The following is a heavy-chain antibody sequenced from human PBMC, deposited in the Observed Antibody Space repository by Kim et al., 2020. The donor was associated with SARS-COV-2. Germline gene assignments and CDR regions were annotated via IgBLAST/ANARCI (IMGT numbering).Heavy chain of an antibody. Sequence: SETLSLTCTVSGGSISSGGYYWSWIRQHPGKGLEWIGYIYYSGSTYYNPSLKSRVTISVDTSKNQFSLNLSSVTAADTAVYYCASSRSGLKYAFDIWGQGTMVTVSS. CDR1: GGSISSGGYY. D-gene: IGHD3-10*01. V-gene: IGHV4-31*03. CDR2: IYYSGST. J-gene: IGHJ3*02. CDR3: ASSRSGLKYAFDI.